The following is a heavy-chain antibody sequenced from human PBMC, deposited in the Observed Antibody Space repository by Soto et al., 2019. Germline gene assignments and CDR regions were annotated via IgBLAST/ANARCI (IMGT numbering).Heavy chain of an antibody. D-gene: IGHD3-16*01. CDR1: GGSVSSGSYH. V-gene: IGHV4-61*01. Sequence: SETLSLTCTVSGGSVSSGSYHWTWIRQPPGKGLEWIGYIYYSGSTNYNPSLKSRVTISVETSKNQFSLKLSSVTAADTAVYYCARDNMRARDGMDVWGQGTTVTVSS. J-gene: IGHJ6*02. CDR3: ARDNMRARDGMDV. CDR2: IYYSGST.